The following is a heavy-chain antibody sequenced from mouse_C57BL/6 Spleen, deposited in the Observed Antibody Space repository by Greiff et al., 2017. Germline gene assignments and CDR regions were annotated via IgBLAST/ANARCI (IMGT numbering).Heavy chain of an antibody. CDR1: GYAFSSSW. V-gene: IGHV1-82*01. J-gene: IGHJ2*01. CDR3: AINAYYFDY. Sequence: QVQLQQSGPELVKPGASVKISCKASGYAFSSSWMNWVKQRPGKGLEWIGRIYPGDGDTNYNGKFKGKATLTADKSSSTAYMQLSSLTSEDSAVYFCAINAYYFDYWGQGTTLTVSS. CDR2: IYPGDGDT.